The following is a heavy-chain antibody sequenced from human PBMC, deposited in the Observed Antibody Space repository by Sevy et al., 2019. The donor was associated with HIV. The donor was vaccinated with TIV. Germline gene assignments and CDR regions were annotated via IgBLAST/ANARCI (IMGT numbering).Heavy chain of an antibody. Sequence: GGSLRLSCKVTGLTSGAFAMSWVRQTPGKVLEWISSISGSGGLTHYADSVKGRFTISRDKSKGTVDLEMTSLRGDDTAVYYCAKPNWNFRADWFDTWGQGTLVTVSS. V-gene: IGHV3-23*01. J-gene: IGHJ5*02. CDR1: GLTSGAFA. CDR3: AKPNWNFRADWFDT. CDR2: ISGSGGLT. D-gene: IGHD1-7*01.